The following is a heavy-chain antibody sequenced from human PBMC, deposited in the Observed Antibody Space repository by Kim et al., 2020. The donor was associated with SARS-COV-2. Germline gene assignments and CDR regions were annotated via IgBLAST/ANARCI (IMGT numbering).Heavy chain of an antibody. V-gene: IGHV1-69*02. J-gene: IGHJ4*02. CDR3: ARAYFYGSQSFDS. Sequence: YAQKFQGRITINADTSTTTAYMQLSSLRSEDTAIYYCARAYFYGSQSFDSWGQGTLVAVSS. D-gene: IGHD3-16*01.